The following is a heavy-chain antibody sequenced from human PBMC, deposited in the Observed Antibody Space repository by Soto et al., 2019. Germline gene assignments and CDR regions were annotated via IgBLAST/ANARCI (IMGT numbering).Heavy chain of an antibody. CDR3: AKAYGSGSYSYLFDY. J-gene: IGHJ4*01. D-gene: IGHD3-10*01. CDR1: GFTFSSYS. CDR2: IGTAGDT. V-gene: IGHV3-13*01. Sequence: GGSLRLSCAASGFTFSSYSMNWVRQATGKGLEWVSAIGTAGDTYYPGSVKGRFTISRENAKNSLYLQMNSLRAGDTAVYYCAKAYGSGSYSYLFDYWGHGTLVTV.